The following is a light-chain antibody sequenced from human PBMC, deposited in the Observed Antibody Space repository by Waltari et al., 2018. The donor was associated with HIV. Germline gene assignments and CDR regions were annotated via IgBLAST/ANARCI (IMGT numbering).Light chain of an antibody. J-gene: IGLJ2*01. CDR3: QSYDSRLSGPVV. Sequence: QSVLTQPPSVSGDPGQRVTISCTGSSSNIGAGSDVHWYQKLPGTAPKLLIHGNTNRPSGVPDRFSGSKSGTSASLAITGLQAEDEAEYYCQSYDSRLSGPVVFGGGTKLTVL. CDR2: GNT. V-gene: IGLV1-40*01. CDR1: SSNIGAGSD.